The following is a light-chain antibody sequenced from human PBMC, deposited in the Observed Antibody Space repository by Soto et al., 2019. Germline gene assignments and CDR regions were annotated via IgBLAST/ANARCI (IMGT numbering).Light chain of an antibody. J-gene: IGKJ4*01. CDR1: QDISNY. CDR3: QQYDNLPLT. V-gene: IGKV1-33*01. Sequence: DIQMTQSPSSLSASVGERVTITCQASQDISNYLNWYQQKPGKAPKLLIYDASNLETGVPSRFSGSGSGTDFTFTISSLQPEDIATYYCQQYDNLPLTFGGGTKV. CDR2: DAS.